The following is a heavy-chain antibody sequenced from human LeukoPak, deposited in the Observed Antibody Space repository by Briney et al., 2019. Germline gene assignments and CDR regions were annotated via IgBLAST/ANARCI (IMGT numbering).Heavy chain of an antibody. CDR2: IYYSGST. D-gene: IGHD1-1*01. CDR3: ATSGTVYNWFDP. V-gene: IGHV4-39*07. J-gene: IGHJ5*02. Sequence: SETLSLTCTVSGGSISSSSYYWGWIRQPPGKGLEWIGSIYYSGSTYYNPSLKSRVTISVDTSKNQFSLKLGSVTAADTAVYYCATSGTVYNWFDPWGQGTLVTVSS. CDR1: GGSISSSSYY.